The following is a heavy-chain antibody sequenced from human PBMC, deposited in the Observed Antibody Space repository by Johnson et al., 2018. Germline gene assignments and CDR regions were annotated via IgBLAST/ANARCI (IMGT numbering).Heavy chain of an antibody. CDR2: ISYDGIHK. Sequence: QVQLVEAGGGVVQPGRSLRLSCAGSGVTLNTYGFHWVRQAPGKGLEWVTFISYDGIHKFYADSVKGRFTISRDFSKNTLFLQMNSLRTEDTAVYYCTGGLHYGGADCYSDYFQHWGQGTLVAVSS. D-gene: IGHD2-21*02. J-gene: IGHJ1*01. CDR1: GVTLNTYG. V-gene: IGHV3-30*03. CDR3: TGGLHYGGADCYSDYFQH.